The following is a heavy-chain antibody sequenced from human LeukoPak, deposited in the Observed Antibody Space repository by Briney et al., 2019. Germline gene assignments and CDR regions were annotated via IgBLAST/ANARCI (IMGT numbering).Heavy chain of an antibody. CDR3: ARELLLAFDI. V-gene: IGHV3-30-3*01. D-gene: IGHD1-26*01. Sequence: GGSLRLSCAASGFTFSSYAMHWVRQAPGKGLEWVAVISYDGSNKYYADSVKGRFTISRDNSKNTLYLQMNSLRAEDTAVYYCARELLLAFDIWGQGTMVTVSS. CDR2: ISYDGSNK. CDR1: GFTFSSYA. J-gene: IGHJ3*02.